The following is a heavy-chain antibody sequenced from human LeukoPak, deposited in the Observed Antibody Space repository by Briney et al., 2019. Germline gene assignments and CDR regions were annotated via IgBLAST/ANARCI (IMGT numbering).Heavy chain of an antibody. D-gene: IGHD3-9*01. CDR3: ARVPVLRYFDWLLYFDY. Sequence: ASVKVSCKASGGTFTSYGISWVRQAPGQGLEWMGWISAYNGNTNYAQKLQGRVTMTTDTSTSTAYMELRSLRSDDTAVYYCARVPVLRYFDWLLYFDYWGQGTLVTVSS. CDR2: ISAYNGNT. CDR1: GGTFTSYG. V-gene: IGHV1-18*01. J-gene: IGHJ4*02.